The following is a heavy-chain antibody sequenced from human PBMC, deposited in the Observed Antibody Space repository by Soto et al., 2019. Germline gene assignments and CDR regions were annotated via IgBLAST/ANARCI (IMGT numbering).Heavy chain of an antibody. CDR2: IIPILGIA. D-gene: IGHD6-19*01. V-gene: IGHV1-69*08. J-gene: IGHJ4*02. Sequence: QVQLVQSGAEVKKPGSSVKVSYKASGGTFSSYTISWVRQAPGQGLEWMGRIIPILGIANYAQKFQGRVTITADKSTSTAYMELSSLRSEDTAVYYCARDRGRIAVAGTFDYWGQGTLVTVSS. CDR1: GGTFSSYT. CDR3: ARDRGRIAVAGTFDY.